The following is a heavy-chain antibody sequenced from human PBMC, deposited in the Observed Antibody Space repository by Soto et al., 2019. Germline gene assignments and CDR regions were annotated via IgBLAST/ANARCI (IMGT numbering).Heavy chain of an antibody. CDR1: GYTFTSYG. J-gene: IGHJ4*02. Sequence: ASVKVSCKASGYTFTSYGISWVRQAPGQGLEWMGWISAYNGNTNYAQKLQGRVAMTTDTSTSTAYMELRSLRSDDTAVYYCARDQNIVGATIWVYWGQGTLVTVSS. D-gene: IGHD1-26*01. CDR3: ARDQNIVGATIWVY. CDR2: ISAYNGNT. V-gene: IGHV1-18*04.